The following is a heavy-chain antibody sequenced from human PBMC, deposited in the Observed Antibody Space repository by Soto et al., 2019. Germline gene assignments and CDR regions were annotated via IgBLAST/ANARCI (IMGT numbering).Heavy chain of an antibody. J-gene: IGHJ4*02. V-gene: IGHV3-49*03. CDR3: VRVTMIVVVFDY. CDR2: IRSKAYGGTT. D-gene: IGHD3-22*01. CDR1: GFTFGDYA. Sequence: PGGSLRLSCTASGFTFGDYAMSWFRQAPGKGLEWVGFIRSKAYGGTTEYAASVKGRFTISRDDSKSIAYLQMNSLKTEDTAVYYCVRVTMIVVVFDYWGQGTLVTVSS.